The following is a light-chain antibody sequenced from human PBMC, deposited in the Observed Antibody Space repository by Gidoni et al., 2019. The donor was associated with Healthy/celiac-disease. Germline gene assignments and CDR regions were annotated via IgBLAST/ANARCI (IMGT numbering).Light chain of an antibody. CDR2: DAS. V-gene: IGKV3-11*01. CDR1: QSVSSY. J-gene: IGKJ4*01. CDR3: QQRSNWPPIT. Sequence: DIVLTQSPATLSLSPGERATLSCRASQSVSSYLAWYQQKPGQAPRLLIYDASNRATGIPARFSGSGSGTDFTLTISSLEPEDFAVYYCQQRSNWPPITFGGXTKVEIK.